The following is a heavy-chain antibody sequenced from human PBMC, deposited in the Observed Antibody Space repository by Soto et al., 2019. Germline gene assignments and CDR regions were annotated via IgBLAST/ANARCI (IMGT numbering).Heavy chain of an antibody. CDR1: GYSFTSYW. D-gene: IGHD2-15*01. Sequence: GESLKSSCKGSGYSFTSYWISWVRQMPGKGLEWMGRIDPSDSYTNYSPSFQGHVTISADKSISTAYLQWSSLKASDTAMYYCARLQGAHGYCSGGSCRAHYGMDVWGQGTTVTVSS. CDR3: ARLQGAHGYCSGGSCRAHYGMDV. J-gene: IGHJ6*02. CDR2: IDPSDSYT. V-gene: IGHV5-10-1*01.